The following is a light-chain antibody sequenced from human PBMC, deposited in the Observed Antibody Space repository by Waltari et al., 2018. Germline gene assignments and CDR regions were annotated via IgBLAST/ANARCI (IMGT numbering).Light chain of an antibody. CDR3: QQYGSSPWT. V-gene: IGKV3-20*01. CDR2: GAS. Sequence: EIVLTQSPGTLSLSPGERATLSCRASQSVSSNYLVWYRQNPGQAPRLLIYGASSRATCIPDRFSGSGSGTDFTLTISRLEPEDFAVYYCQQYGSSPWTFGQGTKVEIK. CDR1: QSVSSNY. J-gene: IGKJ1*01.